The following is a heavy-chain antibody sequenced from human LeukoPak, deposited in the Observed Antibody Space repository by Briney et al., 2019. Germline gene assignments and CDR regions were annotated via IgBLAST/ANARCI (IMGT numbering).Heavy chain of an antibody. CDR1: GFTFSSYW. CDR2: IKQDGSEK. CDR3: ARASYYDFWSGYSRY. Sequence: GGSLRLSCAASGFTFSSYWMSWVRQAPGKGLEWVANIKQDGSEKYYVDSVKGRFTISRDNAKNSLYLQMNSLRAEDTAVYYCARASYYDFWSGYSRYWGQGTLVTVSS. V-gene: IGHV3-7*01. D-gene: IGHD3-3*01. J-gene: IGHJ4*02.